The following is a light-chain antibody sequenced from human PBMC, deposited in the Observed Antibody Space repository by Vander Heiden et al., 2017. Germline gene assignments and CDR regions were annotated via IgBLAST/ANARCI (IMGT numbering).Light chain of an antibody. CDR1: QNINNY. Sequence: DIQMTQSLSSLSASVGDRVTLTCRASQNINNYLTWYQQKPGKVPKLLIYSASALYDGVPSRFSGSGSGRDFTLTISSLQPEDFATYYCRQSVMTPWTFGQGTQVDIK. V-gene: IGKV1-39*01. CDR2: SAS. CDR3: RQSVMTPWT. J-gene: IGKJ1*01.